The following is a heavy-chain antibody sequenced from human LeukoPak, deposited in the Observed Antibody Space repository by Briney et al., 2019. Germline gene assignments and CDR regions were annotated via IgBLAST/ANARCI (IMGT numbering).Heavy chain of an antibody. J-gene: IGHJ4*02. CDR1: GGSISSGDYY. V-gene: IGHV4-30-4*01. D-gene: IGHD3-22*01. CDR2: IYYSGST. Sequence: SQTLSLTCTVSGGSISSGDYYWSRIRQPPGKGLEWIGYIYYSGSTYYNPSLKGRVTISVDTSKNQFSLKLSSVTAADTAVYYCARGATYYDSSGQGFDYWGQGTLVTVSS. CDR3: ARGATYYDSSGQGFDY.